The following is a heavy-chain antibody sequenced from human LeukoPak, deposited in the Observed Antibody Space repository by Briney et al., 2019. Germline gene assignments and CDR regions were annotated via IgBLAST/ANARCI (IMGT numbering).Heavy chain of an antibody. Sequence: GGSLRLSCAASGFTFTRHWMHWVRQAPGKGLEWVSRIETDGTNTIYADFVEGRFTISRDNARNTLYLQMNSLRAEDTAVYYCAKDQTRPDYFDYWGQGTLVTVSS. J-gene: IGHJ4*02. CDR1: GFTFTRHW. CDR3: AKDQTRPDYFDY. V-gene: IGHV3-74*01. CDR2: IETDGTNT.